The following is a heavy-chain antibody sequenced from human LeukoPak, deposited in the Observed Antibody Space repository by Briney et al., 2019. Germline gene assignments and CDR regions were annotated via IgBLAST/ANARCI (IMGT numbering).Heavy chain of an antibody. Sequence: GGSLRLSCAASGFTFSSYWMSWVRQAPGKGLEWVANIKQDGSEKYYVDSVKGRFTISRDNAKNSLYLQMNSLRAEDTAVYYCARYRTQLWETDAFDIWGQGTMVTVSS. D-gene: IGHD5-18*01. J-gene: IGHJ3*02. CDR1: GFTFSSYW. V-gene: IGHV3-7*01. CDR2: IKQDGSEK. CDR3: ARYRTQLWETDAFDI.